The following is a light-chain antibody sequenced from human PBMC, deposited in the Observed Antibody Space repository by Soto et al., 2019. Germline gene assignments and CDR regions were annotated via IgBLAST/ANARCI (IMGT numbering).Light chain of an antibody. CDR2: EGN. J-gene: IGLJ1*01. CDR1: SSHIGSSNL. V-gene: IGLV2-23*01. Sequence: QSALTQPASVSGSPGQSITISCTASSSHIGSSNLVSWYQHHSGKAPKLIIYEGNKRPSGVSNRFSGSKSGKTASLTISGLQADDDGTYYCCSYAGSSPLYVFGTWTKLTVL. CDR3: CSYAGSSPLYV.